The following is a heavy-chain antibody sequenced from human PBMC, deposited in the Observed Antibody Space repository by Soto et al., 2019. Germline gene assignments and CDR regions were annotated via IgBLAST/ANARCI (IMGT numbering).Heavy chain of an antibody. Sequence: ASVKVSCKVSGYTLTELSMHWVRQAPGKGLEWMGGFDPEDGETIYAQKLQGRVTMTTDTSTSTAYMELRSLRSDDTAVYYCASPGEMATPDAFDIWGQGTMVTVSS. CDR2: FDPEDGET. J-gene: IGHJ3*02. D-gene: IGHD5-12*01. CDR3: ASPGEMATPDAFDI. CDR1: GYTLTELS. V-gene: IGHV1-24*01.